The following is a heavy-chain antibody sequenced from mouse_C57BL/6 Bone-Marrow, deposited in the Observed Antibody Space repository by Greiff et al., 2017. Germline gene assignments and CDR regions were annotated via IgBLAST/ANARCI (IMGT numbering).Heavy chain of an antibody. J-gene: IGHJ2*01. Sequence: VALPPSLAELARPGASVKLSCKASGYTFTSYGISWVKQRTGQGLEWIGEIYPRSGNTYYNEKFKGKATLTADKSSSTAYMELRSLTSEDSAVYFCARSYYGPYFDYWGQGTTLTVSS. V-gene: IGHV1-81*01. CDR2: IYPRSGNT. CDR3: ARSYYGPYFDY. D-gene: IGHD1-2*01. CDR1: GYTFTSYG.